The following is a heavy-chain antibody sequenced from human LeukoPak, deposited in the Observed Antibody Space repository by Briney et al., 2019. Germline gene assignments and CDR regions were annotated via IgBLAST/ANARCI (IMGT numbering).Heavy chain of an antibody. CDR2: IFSNGDT. V-gene: IGHV3-66*04. D-gene: IGHD6-13*01. CDR1: GVTVSNNY. J-gene: IGHJ5*02. Sequence: GGSLRLSCAASGVTVSNNYMNWVRQAPGKGLEWVSLIFSNGDTHYADSVKGRFTISRDASKNTLYLQMDSLRAEDTAVYYCARLGSSWPNWFDPWGQGTLVTVSS. CDR3: ARLGSSWPNWFDP.